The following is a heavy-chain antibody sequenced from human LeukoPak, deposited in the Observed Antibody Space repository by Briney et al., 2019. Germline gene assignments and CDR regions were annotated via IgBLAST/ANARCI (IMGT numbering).Heavy chain of an antibody. CDR2: INHSGST. V-gene: IGHV4-39*07. Sequence: PSETLSLTCTVSGDSISSTNYYWGWIRQPPGKGLEWIGEINHSGSTNYNPSLKSRVTISVDTSKNQFSLKLSSVTAADTAVYYCARVVPSTYYDFWSGRRRSYYFDYWGQGTLVTVSS. CDR3: ARVVPSTYYDFWSGRRRSYYFDY. D-gene: IGHD3-3*01. CDR1: GDSISSTNYY. J-gene: IGHJ4*02.